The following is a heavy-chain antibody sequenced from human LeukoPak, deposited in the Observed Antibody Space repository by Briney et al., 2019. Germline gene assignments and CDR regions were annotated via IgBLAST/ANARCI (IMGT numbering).Heavy chain of an antibody. CDR1: GFTFDDYA. CDR3: AKDRGVVVTAVFDY. V-gene: IGHV3-9*01. CDR2: ISWNSGSI. J-gene: IGHJ4*02. D-gene: IGHD2-21*02. Sequence: PGRSLRLSCAASGFTFDDYAMHWVRQAPGKGLEWVSGISWNSGSIGYADSVEGRFTISRDNAKNSLYLQMNSLRAEDTALYYCAKDRGVVVTAVFDYWGQGTLVTVSS.